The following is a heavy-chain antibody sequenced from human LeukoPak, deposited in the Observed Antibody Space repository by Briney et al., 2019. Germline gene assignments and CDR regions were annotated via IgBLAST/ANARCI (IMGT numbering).Heavy chain of an antibody. CDR2: IYHSGST. CDR3: ARNGYCSSTSCLYYFDC. Sequence: PESLSLTCTVSVYSISSGYYWAWIRQPPGKGREWIGSIYHSGSTYYNPSLKSRVTISVVTSKNQFSLKLSSVTAADTAVYYCARNGYCSSTSCLYYFDCWGEGPLVTVSS. V-gene: IGHV4-38-2*02. CDR1: VYSISSGYY. J-gene: IGHJ4*02. D-gene: IGHD2-2*01.